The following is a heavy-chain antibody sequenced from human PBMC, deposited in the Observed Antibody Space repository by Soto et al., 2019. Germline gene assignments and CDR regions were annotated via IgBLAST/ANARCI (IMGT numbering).Heavy chain of an antibody. D-gene: IGHD6-13*01. CDR2: IRDSGHTT. CDR3: VIAAAGSFDY. V-gene: IGHV3-23*01. CDR1: GFTFSTYS. J-gene: IGHJ4*02. Sequence: GGSLRLSCAASGFTFSTYSMTWVRQAPGKGLEWVSTIRDSGHTTHYADSVRGRFAISRDNSKNTLFLQMNSLRSEDTAVYYCVIAAAGSFDYWGQGTLVTVSS.